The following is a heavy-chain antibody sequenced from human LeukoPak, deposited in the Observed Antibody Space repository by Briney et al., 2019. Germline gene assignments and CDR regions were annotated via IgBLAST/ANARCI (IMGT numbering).Heavy chain of an antibody. Sequence: TGGSLRLSCEASRLTISSYGMTWLRQAPGKGLEWGAYIKEDGSENFSLGPMKGRSTIASDHARKSAHLQMTSLSVEDTAVYYCARGAGLFFDNWGQGTLVTVSS. V-gene: IGHV3-7*01. CDR2: IKEDGSEN. J-gene: IGHJ4*02. CDR1: RLTISSYG. CDR3: ARGAGLFFDN.